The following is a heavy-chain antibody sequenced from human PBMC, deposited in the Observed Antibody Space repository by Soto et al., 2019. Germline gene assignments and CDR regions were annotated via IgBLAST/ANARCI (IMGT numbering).Heavy chain of an antibody. D-gene: IGHD2-21*02. CDR1: GFTFSSYG. V-gene: IGHV3-33*01. Sequence: QVQLVESGGGVVQPGRSLRLSCAASGFTFSSYGMHWVRQAPGKGLEWVAVIWYDGSNKYYADSVKGRFTISRDNSKNTLYLQMNSLRAEDTAVYYCVRIMCGGDCYDFDYWGQGTRVTVSS. J-gene: IGHJ4*02. CDR2: IWYDGSNK. CDR3: VRIMCGGDCYDFDY.